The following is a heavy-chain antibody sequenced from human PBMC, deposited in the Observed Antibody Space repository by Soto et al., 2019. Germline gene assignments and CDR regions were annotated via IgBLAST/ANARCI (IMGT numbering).Heavy chain of an antibody. Sequence: SGPTLVNPTQTLTLTCTFSGFSLSTSGMCVNWIRQPPGKALEWLARIDWDNGKYYTPSLKARLTISKDTSKNQVVLTMTNMNPVDTATYYCARISQAASGRYHLDYWGQ. D-gene: IGHD6-13*01. CDR3: ARISQAASGRYHLDY. CDR2: IDWDNGK. J-gene: IGHJ4*02. V-gene: IGHV2-70*11. CDR1: GFSLSTSGMC.